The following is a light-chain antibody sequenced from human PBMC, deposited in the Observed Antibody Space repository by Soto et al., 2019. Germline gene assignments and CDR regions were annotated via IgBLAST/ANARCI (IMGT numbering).Light chain of an antibody. CDR3: QQYNNWPRAT. CDR2: GAS. CDR1: QSVNNN. Sequence: ETLMTQSPATLSVSPGERATLYCRASQSVNNNLAWYQQKLGQAPRVLIYGASTRAPGLPARFRGSGSGTEFNLTISSLQSEDFGVYYCQQYNNWPRATFGGGTKVDIK. V-gene: IGKV3-15*01. J-gene: IGKJ4*01.